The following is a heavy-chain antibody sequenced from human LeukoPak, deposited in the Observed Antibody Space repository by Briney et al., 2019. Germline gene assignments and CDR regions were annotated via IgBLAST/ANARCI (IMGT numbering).Heavy chain of an antibody. CDR1: GGSISSGGYY. D-gene: IGHD3-22*01. V-gene: IGHV4-31*03. Sequence: SETVSLTCTVSGGSISSGGYYWSWIRRHPGKGLEWIGYIYYSGSTYYNPSLKSRVTISVDTSKNQFSLKLSSVTAADTAVYYCARYYYDSSGLFDYWGQGTLVTVSS. CDR2: IYYSGST. CDR3: ARYYYDSSGLFDY. J-gene: IGHJ4*02.